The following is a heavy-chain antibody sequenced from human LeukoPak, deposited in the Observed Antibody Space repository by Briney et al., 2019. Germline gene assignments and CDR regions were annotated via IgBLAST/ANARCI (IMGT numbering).Heavy chain of an antibody. J-gene: IGHJ5*02. V-gene: IGHV4-59*12. CDR1: GGSISSYY. D-gene: IGHD6-13*01. Sequence: SETLSLTCTVSGGSISSYYWSWIRQPPGKGLEWIGYIYYSGSTNYNPSLKSRVTMSVDTSKNQFSLKLSSVTAADTAVYYCARNQFIANWFDPWGQGTLVTVSS. CDR3: ARNQFIANWFDP. CDR2: IYYSGST.